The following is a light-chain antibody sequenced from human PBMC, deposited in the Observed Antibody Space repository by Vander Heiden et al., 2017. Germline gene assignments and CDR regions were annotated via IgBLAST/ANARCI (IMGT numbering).Light chain of an antibody. CDR2: AAS. J-gene: IGKJ3*01. Sequence: AIRMTQTQSAFSASTGNRVTITCRASQGISSYLAWYQQKPGKAPKLLIYAASTLQSGVPSRFSGSGSGTDFTLTISCLHAEDFATYYCQQYDSYPITFGPGTKVXIK. CDR1: QGISSY. CDR3: QQYDSYPIT. V-gene: IGKV1-8*01.